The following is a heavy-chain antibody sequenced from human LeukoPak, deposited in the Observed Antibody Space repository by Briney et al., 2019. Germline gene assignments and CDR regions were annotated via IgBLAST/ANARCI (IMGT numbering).Heavy chain of an antibody. CDR2: ISSSSSYI. D-gene: IGHD2-2*01. Sequence: GGSLRLSCAASGFTFSIYAMSWVRQASGKGLEWVSAISSSSSYIYYADSVKGRFTISRDNAKNSLYLQMNSLRAEDTAVYYCARDLPEGYCSSTSCSHFDYWGQGTLVTVSS. CDR1: GFTFSIYA. J-gene: IGHJ4*02. CDR3: ARDLPEGYCSSTSCSHFDY. V-gene: IGHV3-21*01.